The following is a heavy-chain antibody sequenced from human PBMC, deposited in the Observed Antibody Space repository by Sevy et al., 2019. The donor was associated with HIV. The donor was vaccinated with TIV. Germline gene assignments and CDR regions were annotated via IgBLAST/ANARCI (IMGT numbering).Heavy chain of an antibody. D-gene: IGHD3-10*01. CDR2: IYSDGRT. J-gene: IGHJ6*02. V-gene: IGHV3-66*01. Sequence: GGSLRLSCAASGLSVSDNYMNWVRQAPGKGLELVSVIYSDGRTYYADSVKGRFTISRGNSKNMLYLHMNNLKPEDTAVYYFMRDRYYGVSSNYYYYYRMDSWSQGTTVTVS. CDR1: GLSVSDNY. CDR3: MRDRYYGVSSNYYYYYRMDS.